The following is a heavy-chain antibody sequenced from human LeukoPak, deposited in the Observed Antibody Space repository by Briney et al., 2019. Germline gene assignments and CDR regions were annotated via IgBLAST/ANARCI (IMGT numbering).Heavy chain of an antibody. CDR3: ARGQAYCGGDCYLN. V-gene: IGHV4-59*08. CDR1: GGSISSYC. CDR2: IYYSGST. Sequence: SETLSLTCTVSGGSISSYCWSWIRQPPGKGLEWIGYIYYSGSTNYNPSLKSRVTISVDTSKNQFSLKLSSVTAADTAVYYCARGQAYCGGDCYLNWGQGTLVTVSS. D-gene: IGHD2-21*02. J-gene: IGHJ4*02.